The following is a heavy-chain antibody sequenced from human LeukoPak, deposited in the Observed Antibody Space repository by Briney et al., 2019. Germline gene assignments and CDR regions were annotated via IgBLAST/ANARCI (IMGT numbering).Heavy chain of an antibody. CDR2: IDGSSATI. D-gene: IGHD5-24*01. J-gene: IGHJ4*02. CDR3: ATYGRDGYKGFY. Sequence: GGSRRLSCAAYGFTFSKYSMSWVRQAPGKGLKWISYIDGSSATIYYADSVKGRFTTSRDNAKNSVYLHMNSLRAEDTAVYYCATYGRDGYKGFYWGQGTLVTVSS. CDR1: GFTFSKYS. V-gene: IGHV3-48*04.